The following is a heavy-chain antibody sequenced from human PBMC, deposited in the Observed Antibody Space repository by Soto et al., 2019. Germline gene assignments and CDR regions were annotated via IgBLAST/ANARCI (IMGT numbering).Heavy chain of an antibody. J-gene: IGHJ4*02. CDR1: GGSISSYY. CDR3: ARRWGYSFDY. Sequence: QLQLQESGPGLVKPSETLSLTCTVSGGSISSYYWGWIRRPPGKGLEWIGIIYYSGSTYYNPSLXGXVXIXXDTSKNQFSLTLSSVTAADTAVYYCARRWGYSFDYWGQGTLVTVSS. D-gene: IGHD7-27*01. CDR2: IYYSGST. V-gene: IGHV4-39*01.